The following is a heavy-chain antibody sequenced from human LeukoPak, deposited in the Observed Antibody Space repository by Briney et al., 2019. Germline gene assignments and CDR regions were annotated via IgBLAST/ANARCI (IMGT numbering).Heavy chain of an antibody. CDR2: INPNSGGT. CDR3: ARDLSMTTVTTTH. J-gene: IGHJ4*02. Sequence: GASVKVSCKASGYTFTGYYMHWVRQAPGQGLEWMGWINPNSGGTNYAQKFQGRVTMTRDTSISTAYMELSRLRSDDTAVYYCARDLSMTTVTTTHWGQGTLVTVSS. CDR1: GYTFTGYY. V-gene: IGHV1-2*02. D-gene: IGHD4-11*01.